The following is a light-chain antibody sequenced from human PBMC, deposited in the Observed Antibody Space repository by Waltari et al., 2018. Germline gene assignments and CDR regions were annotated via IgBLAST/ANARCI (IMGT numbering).Light chain of an antibody. V-gene: IGKV3-20*01. Sequence: EIVLTQSPGTLSLSPGERATLSCRASQSVSRTLAWYQQKPGQAPRLLIYGASTRATGIPERFSGGGSGTDFSLTISRLEPEDFAVYYCQHYVRLPVTLGQGTKVEIK. CDR1: QSVSRT. CDR3: QHYVRLPVT. CDR2: GAS. J-gene: IGKJ1*01.